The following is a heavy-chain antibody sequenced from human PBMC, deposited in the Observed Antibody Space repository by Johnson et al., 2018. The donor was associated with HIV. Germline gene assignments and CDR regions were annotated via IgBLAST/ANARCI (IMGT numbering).Heavy chain of an antibody. CDR2: ISYDGSNK. V-gene: IGHV3-30*04. CDR1: GFTFSSYA. J-gene: IGHJ3*02. Sequence: QMQLVESGGGVVQPGRSLRLSCAASGFTFSSYAMHWVRQAPGKGLEWVAVISYDGSNKYYADSVKGRFTISRDNSKNTLYLQMNSLRAEDTAVYYSARDRVGATAFDIWGHGTMVTVSS. D-gene: IGHD1-26*01. CDR3: ARDRVGATAFDI.